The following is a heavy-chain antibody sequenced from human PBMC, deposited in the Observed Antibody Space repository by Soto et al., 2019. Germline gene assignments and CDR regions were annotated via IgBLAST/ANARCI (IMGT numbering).Heavy chain of an antibody. Sequence: SETLSLTCTVSGGSVSSGSYYWSWIRQPPGKGLEWIGYIYYSGSTNYNPSLKSRVTISVDTSKNQFSLKLSSVTAADTAVYYCARDRRVRTYYYYGMDVWGQGTTVTVSS. CDR3: ARDRRVRTYYYYGMDV. J-gene: IGHJ6*02. CDR1: GGSVSSGSYY. V-gene: IGHV4-61*01. CDR2: IYYSGST. D-gene: IGHD1-7*01.